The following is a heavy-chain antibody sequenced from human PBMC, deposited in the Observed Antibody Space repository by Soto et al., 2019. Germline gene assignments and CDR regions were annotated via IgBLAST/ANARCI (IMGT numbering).Heavy chain of an antibody. CDR3: AREYGSGTLDY. D-gene: IGHD3-10*01. V-gene: IGHV3-33*01. CDR2: IWYDGSNK. CDR1: GFTFSSYG. J-gene: IGHJ4*02. Sequence: VQLVESGGGVVQPGRSLRLSCAASGFTFSSYGMHWVRQAPGKGLEWVAVIWYDGSNKYYADSVKGRFTISRDNSKNTLYLQMNSLRAEDTAVYYCAREYGSGTLDYWGQGTLVTVSS.